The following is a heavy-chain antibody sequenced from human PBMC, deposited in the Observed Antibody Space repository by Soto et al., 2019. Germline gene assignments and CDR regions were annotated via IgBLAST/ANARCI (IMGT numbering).Heavy chain of an antibody. D-gene: IGHD3-22*01. V-gene: IGHV3-23*01. CDR1: GFTFSSYA. CDR2: ISGSGGST. J-gene: IGHJ4*02. CDR3: ARDVFDGSGYYLYSFDY. Sequence: GGSLRLSCAASGFTFSSYAMSWVRQAPGKGLEWVSAISGSGGSTYYADSVKGRFTISRDDAKNSLYLQMNSLRAEDTAVYYCARDVFDGSGYYLYSFDYWGQGALVTVSS.